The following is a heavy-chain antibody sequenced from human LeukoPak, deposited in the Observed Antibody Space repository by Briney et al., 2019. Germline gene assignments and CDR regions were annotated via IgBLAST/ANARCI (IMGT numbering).Heavy chain of an antibody. V-gene: IGHV3-48*03. CDR3: ASSTYYYDSSGYYYNTFDY. CDR1: GFGFSSYE. D-gene: IGHD3-22*01. Sequence: GGSLRLSCAASGFGFSSYEMNWVRQAPGKGLEWVSYISSSGSTIYYADSVKGRFTISRDNAKNSLYLQMNSLRAEDTAVYYCASSTYYYDSSGYYYNTFDYWGQGTLVTVSS. CDR2: ISSSGSTI. J-gene: IGHJ4*02.